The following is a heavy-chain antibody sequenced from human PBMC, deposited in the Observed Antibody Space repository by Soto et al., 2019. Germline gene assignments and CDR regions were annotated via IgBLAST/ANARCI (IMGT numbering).Heavy chain of an antibody. V-gene: IGHV3-23*01. J-gene: IGHJ4*02. Sequence: SGGSLRLSCAASGFTFSSYAMSWVRQAPGKGLEWVSAISGSGGSTYYADSVKGRFTISRDNSKNTLYLQMNSLRAEDTAVYYCAKDRARITGIAVAGRFDYWGQGTLVTVS. CDR2: ISGSGGST. D-gene: IGHD6-19*01. CDR1: GFTFSSYA. CDR3: AKDRARITGIAVAGRFDY.